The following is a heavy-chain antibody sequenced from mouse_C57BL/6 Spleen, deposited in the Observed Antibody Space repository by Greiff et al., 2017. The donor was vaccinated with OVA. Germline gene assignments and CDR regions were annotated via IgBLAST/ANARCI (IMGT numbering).Heavy chain of an antibody. D-gene: IGHD2-1*01. CDR3: ADPCAWGNCEGFAY. CDR2: IDPAGGST. V-gene: IGHV1-55*01. J-gene: IGHJ3*01. Sequence: QVQLQQPGAELVKPGASVKMSCKASGYTFTSYWITWVKQRPGQGLEWIGDIDPAGGSTNYNEKFKGKATLTVDKSSSTAYMQLSCLTSEDSAVYYGADPCAWGNCEGFAYWGQGTLVTVSA. CDR1: GYTFTSYW.